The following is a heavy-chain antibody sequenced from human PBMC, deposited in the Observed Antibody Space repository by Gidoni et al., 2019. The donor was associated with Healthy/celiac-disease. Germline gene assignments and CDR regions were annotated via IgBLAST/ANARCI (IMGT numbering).Heavy chain of an antibody. V-gene: IGHV3-64D*06. Sequence: EVQLVESGGGLVQPGGSLRLSCSASGFPFSSYAMHWVRQAPGKGLEYVSAISSNGGSTYYADSVKGRFTISRDNSKNTLYLQMSSLRAEDTAVYYCVKDRITMIGVYFDYWGQGTLVTVSS. D-gene: IGHD3-10*02. CDR1: GFPFSSYA. CDR3: VKDRITMIGVYFDY. CDR2: ISSNGGST. J-gene: IGHJ4*02.